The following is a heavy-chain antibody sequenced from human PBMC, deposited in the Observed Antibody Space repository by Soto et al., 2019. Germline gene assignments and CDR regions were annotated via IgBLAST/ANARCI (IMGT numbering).Heavy chain of an antibody. J-gene: IGHJ4*02. V-gene: IGHV3-23*01. CDR1: GFTFSSYA. CDR3: AEMTWIYRGHDS. Sequence: EVQLLESGGGLVQPGGSLRLSCAASGFTFSSYAMTWVRQAPGKGLEWVSTIGGSGSTTYYADSVKGRFTISRDNSKNPVYVQMNGLRAEDTAVYYCAEMTWIYRGHDSWGQGTLVTVSS. CDR2: IGGSGSTT. D-gene: IGHD5-12*01.